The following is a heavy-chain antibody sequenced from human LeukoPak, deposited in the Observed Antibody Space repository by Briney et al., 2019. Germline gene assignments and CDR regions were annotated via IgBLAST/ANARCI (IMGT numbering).Heavy chain of an antibody. CDR1: GYTFTSSA. CDR3: ATDLKKGDSGCFDY. J-gene: IGHJ4*02. V-gene: IGHV7-4-1*02. Sequence: ASVKVSCKASGYTFTSSALNWVRQAPGQGLEWMGWINTNTGDPTYAQGFTGRFVFSLDTSVSTAYLHISSLEAEDTAIYYCATDLKKGDSGCFDYWGQGTLVTVSS. CDR2: INTNTGDP. D-gene: IGHD6-19*01.